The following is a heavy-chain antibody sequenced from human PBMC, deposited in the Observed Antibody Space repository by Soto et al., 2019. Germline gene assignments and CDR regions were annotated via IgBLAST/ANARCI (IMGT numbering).Heavy chain of an antibody. CDR2: IHHSGSN. D-gene: IGHD6-19*01. Sequence: QMQLQESGPGLVKPSETLSLTCAVSSASIITEQRWTWVRQPPGKGLEWIGEIHHSGSNNNKPSLRSQVTMSVDKSKNQFSLNLNSVTAADTALYYCARSFGWYAIDHWGQGTLVIVSS. CDR1: SASIITEQR. J-gene: IGHJ4*02. CDR3: ARSFGWYAIDH. V-gene: IGHV4-4*02.